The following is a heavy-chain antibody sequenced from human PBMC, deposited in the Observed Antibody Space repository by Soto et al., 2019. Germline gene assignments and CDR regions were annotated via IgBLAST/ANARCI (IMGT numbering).Heavy chain of an antibody. Sequence: QVQLQESGPGLVKPSQTLSLTCTVSGGSISGGVYYWSWIRQPPGKGPEWIGYIFDSGSTYYNPSLKSRVTISVDTSKNQFSLRLSSVTVADTAVYYCAREIIPLTTDWYFDLWGRGTLVTVSS. V-gene: IGHV4-30-4*01. D-gene: IGHD4-17*01. CDR2: IFDSGST. CDR3: AREIIPLTTDWYFDL. J-gene: IGHJ2*01. CDR1: GGSISGGVYY.